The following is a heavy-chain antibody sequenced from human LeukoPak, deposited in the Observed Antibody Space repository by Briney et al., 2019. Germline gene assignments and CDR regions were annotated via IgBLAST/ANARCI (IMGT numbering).Heavy chain of an antibody. CDR1: GGTLSSYA. CDR2: IIPIFGTA. CDR3: ARDKWFGELEASYYYYYGMDV. D-gene: IGHD3-10*01. J-gene: IGHJ6*02. Sequence: SVKVSCKASGGTLSSYAISWVRQAPGQGLEWMGGIIPIFGTANYAQKFQGRVTITADESTSTAYMELSSLRSEDTAVYYCARDKWFGELEASYYYYYGMDVWGQGTTVTVSS. V-gene: IGHV1-69*13.